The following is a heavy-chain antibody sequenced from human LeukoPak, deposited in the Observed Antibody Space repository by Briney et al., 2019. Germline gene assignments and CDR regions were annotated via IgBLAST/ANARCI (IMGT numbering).Heavy chain of an antibody. Sequence: SVKVSCKASGGTFSSYAISWVRQAPGQGLEWMGGIIPIFGTANYAQKFQGRVTITADESTSTAYMELSSLRSEDTAVYYCAGSYSGYDEFYDYWGQGTLVTVSS. J-gene: IGHJ4*02. CDR3: AGSYSGYDEFYDY. CDR2: IIPIFGTA. D-gene: IGHD5-12*01. V-gene: IGHV1-69*13. CDR1: GGTFSSYA.